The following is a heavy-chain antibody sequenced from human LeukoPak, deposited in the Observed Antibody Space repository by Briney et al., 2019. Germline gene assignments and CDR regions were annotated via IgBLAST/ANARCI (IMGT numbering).Heavy chain of an antibody. CDR1: GASISSSSDY. CDR2: ISYSVST. V-gene: IGHV4-39*01. CDR3: ARSGSYDRVDY. Sequence: PSESRSLTCTVSGASISSSSDYWGWIRQPPGKGLEWIATISYSVSTYYNPSLKSLLTIPVDPSNNQFSLWLRSVNAAETAVYYCARSGSYDRVDYWGQG. D-gene: IGHD3-10*01. J-gene: IGHJ4*02.